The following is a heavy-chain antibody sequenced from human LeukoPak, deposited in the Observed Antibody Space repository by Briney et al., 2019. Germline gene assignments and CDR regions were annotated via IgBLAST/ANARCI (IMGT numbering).Heavy chain of an antibody. V-gene: IGHV4-61*02. D-gene: IGHD3-22*01. J-gene: IGHJ3*02. Sequence: SETLSLTCTVSGGSISSSTYYWSWIRQPAGKGLEWIGRIYTSGSTNYNPSLKSRVTISVDTSKNQFSLKLSSVTAADTAVYYCARGPYYYDGSGAFDIWGQGTMVTVSS. CDR3: ARGPYYYDGSGAFDI. CDR1: GGSISSSTYY. CDR2: IYTSGST.